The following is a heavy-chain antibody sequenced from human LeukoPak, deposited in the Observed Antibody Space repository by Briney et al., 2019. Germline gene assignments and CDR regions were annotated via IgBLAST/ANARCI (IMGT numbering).Heavy chain of an antibody. V-gene: IGHV3-66*01. CDR1: GFTVSSNY. D-gene: IGHD6-19*01. CDR2: IYSGGST. J-gene: IGHJ4*02. CDR3: ARVGQWLVKSFDY. Sequence: GGSLRLSCAASGFTVSSNYMSWVRQAPGKGLEWVSVIYSGGSTYYADSVKGRFTISRDNSKNTLCLQMNSLRAEDTAVYYCARVGQWLVKSFDYWGQGTLVTVSS.